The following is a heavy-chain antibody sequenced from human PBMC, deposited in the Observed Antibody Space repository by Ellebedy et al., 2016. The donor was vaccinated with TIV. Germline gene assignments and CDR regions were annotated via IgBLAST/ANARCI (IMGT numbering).Heavy chain of an antibody. CDR1: GGSISSSNW. Sequence: SETLSLTCAVSGGSISSSNWWSWVRQPPGKGLEWIGEIYHSGNTNYNPSLKSRVSISVDTSKNQLSLKLNSVTAADTAVYYCARQYPSLRGGAFDIWGQGTMVTVSS. D-gene: IGHD4-23*01. CDR2: IYHSGNT. CDR3: ARQYPSLRGGAFDI. V-gene: IGHV4-4*02. J-gene: IGHJ3*02.